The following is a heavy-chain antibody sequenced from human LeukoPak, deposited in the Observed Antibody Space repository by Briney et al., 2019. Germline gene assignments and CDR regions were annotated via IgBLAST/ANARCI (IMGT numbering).Heavy chain of an antibody. CDR1: GFHFSTHG. CDR2: ISPPGGIT. D-gene: IGHD3-22*01. V-gene: IGHV3-23*01. Sequence: GGSLRLSCAASGFHFSTHGMNWVRQAPGKGLEWVSGISPPGGITYYADFVMGRFTISRDNPKNTVSLQMNSLRAEDTAMYYCARHYYDSSGYFHDAFDIWGQGTMVTVSS. J-gene: IGHJ3*02. CDR3: ARHYYDSSGYFHDAFDI.